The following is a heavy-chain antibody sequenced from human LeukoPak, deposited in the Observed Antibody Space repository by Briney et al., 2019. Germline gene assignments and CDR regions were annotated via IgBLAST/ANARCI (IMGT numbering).Heavy chain of an antibody. CDR2: ISAYNGNT. V-gene: IGHV1-18*01. CDR1: GYTFTSYG. D-gene: IGHD6-19*01. CDR3: ARGGVYSSGWYGGFFDY. J-gene: IGHJ4*02. Sequence: ASVKVSCKASGYTFTSYGISWVRQASGQGLEWMGWISAYNGNTNYAQKLQGRVTMTTDTSTSTAYMELRSMRSDDTAVYYCARGGVYSSGWYGGFFDYWGQGTLVTVSS.